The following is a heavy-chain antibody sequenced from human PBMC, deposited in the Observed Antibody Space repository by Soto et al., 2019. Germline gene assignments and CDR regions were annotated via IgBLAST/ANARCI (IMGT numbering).Heavy chain of an antibody. Sequence: PSETLSLTLTVSGGSVSSGSYYWSWVRQPPGKGLEWIGYTYSSGSTNYNPSLKTRVTISIDTSKNQFSLKLSSVTAADTAVYYCAREAQVAETSFDHWGQGTLVTVSS. CDR3: AREAQVAETSFDH. V-gene: IGHV4-61*01. CDR2: TYSSGST. J-gene: IGHJ4*02. D-gene: IGHD6-19*01. CDR1: GGSVSSGSYY.